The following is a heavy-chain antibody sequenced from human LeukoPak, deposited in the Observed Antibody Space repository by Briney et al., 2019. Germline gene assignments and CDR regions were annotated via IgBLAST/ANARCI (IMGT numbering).Heavy chain of an antibody. D-gene: IGHD7-27*01. CDR3: ARYNVANRGPDY. Sequence: RPSETLSLICSVSGGSFSSEYHYWGWLRQPPGKGLEWIGNIYYSGSTYYNPSLKSRFTISVDTSKSQLSLKLRSLTAADTAVYYCARYNVANRGPDYWGQGTLVTVSS. CDR2: IYYSGST. V-gene: IGHV4-39*07. J-gene: IGHJ4*02. CDR1: GGSFSSEYHY.